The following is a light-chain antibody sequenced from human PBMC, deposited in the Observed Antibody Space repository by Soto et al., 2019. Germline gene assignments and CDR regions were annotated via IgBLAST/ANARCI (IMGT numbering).Light chain of an antibody. CDR1: QSVSSY. Sequence: EIVLTQSPATLALSPGERATLSCRASQSVSSYLAWYQQKPGQAPRLLIHDASNRATGIPARFSGSGSGTDFTLTISSLEPEDFAVYYCQQRSNWPPSTFGQGTRLEIK. V-gene: IGKV3-11*01. CDR2: DAS. J-gene: IGKJ5*01. CDR3: QQRSNWPPST.